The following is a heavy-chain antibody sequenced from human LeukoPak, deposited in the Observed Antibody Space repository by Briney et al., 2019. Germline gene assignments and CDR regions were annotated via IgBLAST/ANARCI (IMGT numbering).Heavy chain of an antibody. Sequence: ASVKVSCKASGYTFTSYDVNWVRQATGQGLEWMGWMNPNSGHTGYAQKFQGRIAITRNTSISTAYMELSSLRSEDTAVYYCARSLPLWKALRRDWFDPWGQGTLVTVS. CDR1: GYTFTSYD. CDR3: ARSLPLWKALRRDWFDP. CDR2: MNPNSGHT. D-gene: IGHD3-10*01. V-gene: IGHV1-8*01. J-gene: IGHJ5*02.